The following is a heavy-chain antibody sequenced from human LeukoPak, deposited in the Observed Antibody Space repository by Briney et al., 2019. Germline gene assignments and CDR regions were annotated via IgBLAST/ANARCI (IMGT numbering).Heavy chain of an antibody. CDR3: TRDRSLGNSSGWLPPVGAFDI. CDR1: GFTFGDYA. D-gene: IGHD6-19*01. Sequence: GGSLRLSCTASGFTFGDYAMSWVRQAPGKGLEWVGFIRSKAYGGTTEYAASVKGRFTISRDDSKGIAYLQMNSLKTEDTAVYYCTRDRSLGNSSGWLPPVGAFDIWGQGTMVTVSS. CDR2: IRSKAYGGTT. V-gene: IGHV3-49*04. J-gene: IGHJ3*02.